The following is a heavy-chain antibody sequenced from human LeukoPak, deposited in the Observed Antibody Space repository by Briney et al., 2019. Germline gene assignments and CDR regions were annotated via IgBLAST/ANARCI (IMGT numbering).Heavy chain of an antibody. CDR2: INHSGST. CDR1: GGSFSGYY. Sequence: PSETLSLTCAVYGGSFSGYYWSWIRQPPGKGLEWIGEINHSGSTNYNPSLKSRVTISVDTSKNQFSLKLSSVTAADTAVYYCATLPHPKNCSGGSCYSLPDYWGQGTLVTVSS. D-gene: IGHD2-15*01. CDR3: ATLPHPKNCSGGSCYSLPDY. J-gene: IGHJ4*02. V-gene: IGHV4-34*01.